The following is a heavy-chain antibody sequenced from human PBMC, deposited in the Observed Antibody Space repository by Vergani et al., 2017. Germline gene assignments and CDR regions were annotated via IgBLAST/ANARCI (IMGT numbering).Heavy chain of an antibody. D-gene: IGHD1-1*01. Sequence: QVQLVESGGGVVQPGRSLRLSCAASGFTFSSYGMHWVRQAPGKGLEWVAVIWYDGSNKYYADSVKGRFTISSDNSKNTLYLQMNSLRAEDTAVYYCARGQYRYYFDYWGQGTLVTVSS. J-gene: IGHJ4*02. V-gene: IGHV3-33*01. CDR3: ARGQYRYYFDY. CDR1: GFTFSSYG. CDR2: IWYDGSNK.